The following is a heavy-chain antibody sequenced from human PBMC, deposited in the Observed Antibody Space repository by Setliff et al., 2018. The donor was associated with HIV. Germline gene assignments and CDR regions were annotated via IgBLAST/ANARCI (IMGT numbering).Heavy chain of an antibody. CDR3: ARVGYNDDSGYPYNWFDP. J-gene: IGHJ5*02. V-gene: IGHV4-61*08. Sequence: SETLSLTCAVSGGSISSGGYSWSWIRQPPGKGLEWIGHAHYSGSNKNNPSLRSRISMAVDTSKNQVSLKLSSVTAADTAVYYCARVGYNDDSGYPYNWFDPWGQGTLVTVSS. D-gene: IGHD3-22*01. CDR2: AHYSGSN. CDR1: GGSISSGGYS.